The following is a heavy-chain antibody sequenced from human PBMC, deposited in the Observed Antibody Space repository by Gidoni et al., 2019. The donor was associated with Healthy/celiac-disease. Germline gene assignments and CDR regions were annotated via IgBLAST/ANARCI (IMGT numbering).Heavy chain of an antibody. CDR2: ISGSGGST. CDR1: GFTFSSYA. Sequence: EVQLLESGGGLVQLGGSLRLSCAASGFTFSSYAMSWVRQAPGKGLEWVSAISGSGGSTYYADSEKGRFTISRDNSKNTLYLQMNSLRAEDTAVYYCAKDPKEKGYFDYWGQGTLVTVSS. CDR3: AKDPKEKGYFDY. V-gene: IGHV3-23*01. J-gene: IGHJ4*02.